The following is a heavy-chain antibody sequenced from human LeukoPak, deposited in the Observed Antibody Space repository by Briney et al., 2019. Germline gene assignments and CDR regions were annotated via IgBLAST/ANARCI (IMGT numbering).Heavy chain of an antibody. Sequence: PGGSLRLSCAASGFTVSSNYMSWARQAPGKGLEWVSVIYSGGSTYYADSVKGRFTISRDNSKNTLYLQMNSLRAEDTAVYYCARVTIAVAGFDYWGQGTLVTVSS. CDR1: GFTVSSNY. V-gene: IGHV3-66*01. CDR2: IYSGGST. J-gene: IGHJ4*02. D-gene: IGHD6-19*01. CDR3: ARVTIAVAGFDY.